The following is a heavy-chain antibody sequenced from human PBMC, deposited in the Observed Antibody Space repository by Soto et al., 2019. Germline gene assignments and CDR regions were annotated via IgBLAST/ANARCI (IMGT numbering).Heavy chain of an antibody. CDR2: XXPXXGXX. CDR3: ARGRASGSYYLLDY. Sequence: ASVKVSCKASGNTFTSYDINLVRQATGHGLEWXGWXXPXXGXXXXXQXXXGRVTMTRDTAIRTAYMEVSRLRSDDTAVYYCARGRASGSYYLLDYWGQGTLVTASS. J-gene: IGHJ4*02. V-gene: IGHV1-8*01. D-gene: IGHD3-10*01. CDR1: GNTFTSYD.